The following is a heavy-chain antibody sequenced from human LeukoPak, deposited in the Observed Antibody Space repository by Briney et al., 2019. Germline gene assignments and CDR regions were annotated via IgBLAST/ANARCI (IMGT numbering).Heavy chain of an antibody. CDR3: ARADTAMITEVFDY. CDR2: IYPRDSDT. Sequence: GESLRISCKGSGYSFTNYWIGWVRQMPGKGLDWMGIIYPRDSDTRYSPSFQGQVTISADKSISTAYLQWSSLKASDTAMYYCARADTAMITEVFDYWGQGTLVTVSS. V-gene: IGHV5-51*01. J-gene: IGHJ4*02. D-gene: IGHD5-18*01. CDR1: GYSFTNYW.